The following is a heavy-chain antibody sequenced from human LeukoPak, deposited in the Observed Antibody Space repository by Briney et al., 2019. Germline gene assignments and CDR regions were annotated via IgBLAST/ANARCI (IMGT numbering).Heavy chain of an antibody. CDR3: ARAKPGDAFDI. CDR1: GFTVSSYS. CDR2: ISSSSSTI. Sequence: PGGSLRLSCTVSGFTVSSYSMNWVRQAPGKGLEWVSYISSSSSTIYYADSVKGRFTISRDNAKNSLYLQMNSLRAEDTAVYYCARAKPGDAFDIWGQGTMVTVSS. V-gene: IGHV3-48*01. J-gene: IGHJ3*02.